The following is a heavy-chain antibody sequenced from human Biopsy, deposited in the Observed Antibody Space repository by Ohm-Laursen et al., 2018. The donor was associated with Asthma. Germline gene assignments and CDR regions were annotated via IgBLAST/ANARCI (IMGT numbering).Heavy chain of an antibody. Sequence: SVKVSCKASGYTFTGYYMHWVRQAPGQGLEWMGGLIPVLGTPDHAQMFECRVTITADESTSTAYMELSSLSSEDTAVYYCARGYSGSDRIVYYYSGLEVWGQGTTVTVSS. J-gene: IGHJ6*02. CDR2: LIPVLGTP. D-gene: IGHD5-12*01. CDR3: ARGYSGSDRIVYYYSGLEV. CDR1: GYTFTGYY. V-gene: IGHV1-69*13.